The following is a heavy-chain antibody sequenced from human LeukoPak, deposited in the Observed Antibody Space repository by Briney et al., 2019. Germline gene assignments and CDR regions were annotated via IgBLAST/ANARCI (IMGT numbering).Heavy chain of an antibody. CDR1: GGSISSYY. CDR3: ARFHPNWGLDY. V-gene: IGHV4-4*07. J-gene: IGHJ4*02. Sequence: SETLSLTCTVSGGSISSYYWSWIRQPAGKGLEWIGRIYTSGSTNYNPSLKSRVTMSVDTSKNQFSLKMTSVTAADTAVYYCARFHPNWGLDYWGQGILVTVSS. CDR2: IYTSGST. D-gene: IGHD7-27*01.